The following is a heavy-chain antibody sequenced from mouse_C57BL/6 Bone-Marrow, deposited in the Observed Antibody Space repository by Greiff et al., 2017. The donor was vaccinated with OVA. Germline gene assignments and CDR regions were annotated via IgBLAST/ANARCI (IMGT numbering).Heavy chain of an antibody. J-gene: IGHJ2*01. CDR1: GFNIKDDY. V-gene: IGHV14-4*01. D-gene: IGHD4-1*01. CDR2: IDPENGDT. CDR3: TTTGHFDY. Sequence: EVKLQESGAELVRPGASVKLSCTASGFNIKDDYMHWVKQRPEQGLEWIGWIDPENGDTEYASKFQGKATITADTSSNTAYLQLSSLTSEDTAVYYCTTTGHFDYWGQGTTLTVSS.